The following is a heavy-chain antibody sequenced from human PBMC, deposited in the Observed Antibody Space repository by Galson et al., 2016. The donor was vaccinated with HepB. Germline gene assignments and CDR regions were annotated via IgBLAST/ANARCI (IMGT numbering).Heavy chain of an antibody. V-gene: IGHV1-69*13. CDR3: ARASSGSYYNYYQYGMDV. D-gene: IGHD3-10*01. Sequence: SVKVSCKASGGTFSNYAISWVRQAPGQGLEWMGGITPIFGTANYAQKLQGRVTITADESTSTAYMELSSLRSEDTAVYYCARASSGSYYNYYQYGMDVWGQGTTVTVSS. CDR1: GGTFSNYA. J-gene: IGHJ6*02. CDR2: ITPIFGTA.